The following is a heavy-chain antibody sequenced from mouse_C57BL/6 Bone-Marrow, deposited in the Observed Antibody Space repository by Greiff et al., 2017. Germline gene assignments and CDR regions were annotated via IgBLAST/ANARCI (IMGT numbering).Heavy chain of an antibody. CDR1: GYAFSSYW. J-gene: IGHJ4*01. V-gene: IGHV1-80*01. CDR3: ARDLYYYAMDY. Sequence: QVQLQQPGAELVKPGASVKISCKASGYAFSSYWMNWVKQRPGKGLEWIGQIYPGDGDTNYNGKFKGKATLTADKSASTAYMQLSSLTSEDSAVYFCARDLYYYAMDYWGQGTSVTVSS. CDR2: IYPGDGDT.